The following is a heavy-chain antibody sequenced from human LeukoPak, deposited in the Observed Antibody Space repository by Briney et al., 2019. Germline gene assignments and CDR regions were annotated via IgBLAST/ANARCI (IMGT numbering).Heavy chain of an antibody. V-gene: IGHV3-30-3*01. J-gene: IGHJ4*02. Sequence: ISYDGSNKYYAHSVKGRFTISRDNSKNTLYLQMNSLRAEDTAVYYCARANYDFWSGSLDYWGQGTLVTVSS. D-gene: IGHD3-3*01. CDR3: ARANYDFWSGSLDY. CDR2: ISYDGSNK.